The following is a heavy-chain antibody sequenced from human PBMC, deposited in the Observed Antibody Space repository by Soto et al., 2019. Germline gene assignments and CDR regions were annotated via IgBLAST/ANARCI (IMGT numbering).Heavy chain of an antibody. J-gene: IGHJ5*02. V-gene: IGHV4-30-2*01. CDR2: IYHSGST. CDR3: ARVPDR. D-gene: IGHD2-2*01. CDR1: GGSISSGGYS. Sequence: ASETLYLTCAVSGGSISSGGYSWSWIRQPPGKGLEWIGYIYHSGSTYYNPSLMSRVTISVDRSKNQFSLKLSSVTAADTAVYYCARVPDRWGQGTLVTVS.